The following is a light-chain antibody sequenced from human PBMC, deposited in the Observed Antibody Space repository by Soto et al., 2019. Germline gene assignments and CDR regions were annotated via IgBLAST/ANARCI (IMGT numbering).Light chain of an antibody. J-gene: IGLJ3*02. CDR3: AAWDDSLNGSV. CDR2: NNN. V-gene: IGLV1-44*01. Sequence: QSALAQPPSTSGTPGQRVTISCSGSSSNIGRNPVNWYQQFPGAAPKLLIHNNNKRPSGVPDRFSGSKSGTSASLAISGLQSEDEADYYCAAWDDSLNGSVFGGGTKVTVL. CDR1: SSNIGRNP.